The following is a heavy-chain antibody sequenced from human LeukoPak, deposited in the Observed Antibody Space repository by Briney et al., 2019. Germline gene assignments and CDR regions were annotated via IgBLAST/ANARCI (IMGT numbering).Heavy chain of an antibody. Sequence: GGSLRLSCAASGFTFSSYAMHWARQAPGKGLEWVSGISSSGSGDNTYYADSVKGRFTISRDSSKNTLFLHMNTLRAEDTAIYYCAKDRTVGASYWYFDLWGRGTLVTVSS. V-gene: IGHV3-23*01. J-gene: IGHJ2*01. D-gene: IGHD1-26*01. CDR1: GFTFSSYA. CDR2: ISSSGSGDNT. CDR3: AKDRTVGASYWYFDL.